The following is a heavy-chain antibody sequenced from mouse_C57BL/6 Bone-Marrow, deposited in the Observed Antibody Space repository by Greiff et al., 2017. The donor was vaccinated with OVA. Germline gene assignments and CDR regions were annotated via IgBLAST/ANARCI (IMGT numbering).Heavy chain of an antibody. Sequence: VQLQQSGPELVKPGASVKISCKASGYTFTDYYMNWVKQSHGKSLEWIGDINPNNGGTSYNQKFKGKATLTVDKSSSTAYMELRSLTSEDSAVYYCAREGDGYDLDYWGQGTTLTVSS. J-gene: IGHJ2*01. CDR1: GYTFTDYY. D-gene: IGHD2-2*01. CDR3: AREGDGYDLDY. V-gene: IGHV1-26*01. CDR2: INPNNGGT.